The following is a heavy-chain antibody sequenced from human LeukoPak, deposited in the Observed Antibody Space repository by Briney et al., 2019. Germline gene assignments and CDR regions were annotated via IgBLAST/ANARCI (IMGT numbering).Heavy chain of an antibody. CDR2: INPNSGGT. V-gene: IGHV1-2*02. Sequence: GASVKVSCKASGYTFTGYYMHWVRQAPGQGLEWMGWINPNSGGTNYAQKLQGRVTMTTDTSTSTAYMELRSLRSDDTAVYYCARDLAARWLVPLTDFDYWGQGTPVTVSS. CDR1: GYTFTGYY. J-gene: IGHJ4*02. CDR3: ARDLAARWLVPLTDFDY. D-gene: IGHD6-19*01.